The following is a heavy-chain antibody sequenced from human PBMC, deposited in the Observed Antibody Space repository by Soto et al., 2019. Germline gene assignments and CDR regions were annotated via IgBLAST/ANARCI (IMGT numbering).Heavy chain of an antibody. CDR3: ARAYCSSTSCYSPGY. CDR2: ISSSSSYI. Sequence: GGSLRLSCAASGFTFSSYSMNWVRQAPGKGLEWVSSISSSSSYIYYADPVKGRFTISRDNAKNSLYLQMNSLRAEDTAVYYCARAYCSSTSCYSPGYWGQGTLVTVSS. V-gene: IGHV3-21*01. CDR1: GFTFSSYS. J-gene: IGHJ4*02. D-gene: IGHD2-2*01.